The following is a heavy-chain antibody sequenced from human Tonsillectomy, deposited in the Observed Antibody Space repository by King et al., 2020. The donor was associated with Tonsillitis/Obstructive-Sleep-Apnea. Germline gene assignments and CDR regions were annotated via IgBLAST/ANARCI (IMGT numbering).Heavy chain of an antibody. D-gene: IGHD2-15*01. V-gene: IGHV4-34*01. CDR1: GGSSSGYY. J-gene: IGHJ4*02. CDR2: INHSGGT. CDR3: ARVMRNGNCNGVSCRPFDN. Sequence: HVQLQQWGAGLLKPSETLSLTCAVYGGSSSGYYWSWIRQPPGKGLEWIGEINHSGGTNYNPSLKSRVTISVDASKNQFSLKVDSVTAADTSVYYCARVMRNGNCNGVSCRPFDNWGQGTLVTVSS.